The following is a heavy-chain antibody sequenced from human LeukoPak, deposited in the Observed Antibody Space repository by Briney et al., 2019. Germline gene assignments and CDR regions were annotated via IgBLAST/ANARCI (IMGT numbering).Heavy chain of an antibody. CDR1: GYTFTSYD. CDR3: ARGPPNWGYDY. J-gene: IGHJ4*02. V-gene: IGHV1-8*01. D-gene: IGHD7-27*01. CDR2: TSPNSGDT. Sequence: ASVKVSCKASGYTFTSYDFNWVRQATGQRPEWMGWTSPNSGDTGYAQKFQDRVTMTRNTSISTAYMELSSLRSDDTAVYYCARGPPNWGYDYWGPGALVTVSS.